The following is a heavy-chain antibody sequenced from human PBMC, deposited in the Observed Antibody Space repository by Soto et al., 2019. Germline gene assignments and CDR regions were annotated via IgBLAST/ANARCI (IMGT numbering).Heavy chain of an antibody. D-gene: IGHD6-19*01. Sequence: ASVKVSCKASGYTFTSYGISWVRQAPGQGLEWMGWISAYNGNTNYAQKLQGRVTMTTDTSTSTAYMELRSLRSDDTAVYYCAGVWGSGQKPPTFPAPNDYWGQGTLVTVSS. V-gene: IGHV1-18*01. J-gene: IGHJ4*02. CDR2: ISAYNGNT. CDR3: AGVWGSGQKPPTFPAPNDY. CDR1: GYTFTSYG.